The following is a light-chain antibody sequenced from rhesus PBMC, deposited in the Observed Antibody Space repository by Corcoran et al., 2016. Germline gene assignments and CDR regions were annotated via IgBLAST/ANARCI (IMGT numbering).Light chain of an antibody. CDR3: LQHNSYPLT. CDR1: QASSSS. V-gene: IGKV1-28*03. J-gene: IGKJ4*01. CDR2: AAS. Sequence: DIQMTQSPSSLSASIGDTVTITCRASQASSSSLNWLQQKPGKAPKVLIYAASSLGSGVPSRFRGSGSGTDFTLTIRSLQPEDFAVYYCLQHNSYPLTFGGGTKVELK.